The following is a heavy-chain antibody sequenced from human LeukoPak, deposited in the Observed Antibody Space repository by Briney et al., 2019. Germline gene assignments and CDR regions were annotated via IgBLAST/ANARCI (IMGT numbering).Heavy chain of an antibody. D-gene: IGHD6-13*01. V-gene: IGHV1-2*02. CDR1: GYTFTAYY. J-gene: IGHJ3*02. Sequence: GASVKVSCKASGYTFTAYYMHWVRQAPGQGLEWMGWINPNSGDTNYAQKFQGRVTMTRDTSISTAYMELSSLRSEDTAVYYCARGGLSSSWYGAFDIWGQGTMVTVSS. CDR3: ARGGLSSSWYGAFDI. CDR2: INPNSGDT.